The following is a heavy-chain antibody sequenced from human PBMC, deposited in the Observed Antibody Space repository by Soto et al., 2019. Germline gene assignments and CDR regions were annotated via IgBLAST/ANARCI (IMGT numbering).Heavy chain of an antibody. J-gene: IGHJ6*02. Sequence: SGPTLVNPTQTLTLTCTFSGFSLSTSGMCVSWIRQPPGKALEWLALIDWDDDKYYSTSLKTRLTISKDTSKNRVVLTMTNMDPVDTATYYCARIPVNSDFWSGYTHYYYGMDVWGQGTTVTVSS. V-gene: IGHV2-70*01. CDR2: IDWDDDK. CDR1: GFSLSTSGMC. D-gene: IGHD3-3*01. CDR3: ARIPVNSDFWSGYTHYYYGMDV.